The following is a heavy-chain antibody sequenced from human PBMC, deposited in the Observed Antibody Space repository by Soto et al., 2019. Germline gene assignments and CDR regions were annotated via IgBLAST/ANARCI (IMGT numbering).Heavy chain of an antibody. CDR1: GDSLTRNY. J-gene: IGHJ4*01. CDR3: ARTVSGGFDY. Sequence: QVQLQESGPGLVKPSETLSLTCTVSGDSLTRNYWSWIRQPPGKGLEWLAFIHNGQTTNYNPSLVGRVSVSVDTSKSQLSLNLNSVTAADTDVYYCARTVSGGFDYWGQGILVTVSS. V-gene: IGHV4-59*01. CDR2: IHNGQTT.